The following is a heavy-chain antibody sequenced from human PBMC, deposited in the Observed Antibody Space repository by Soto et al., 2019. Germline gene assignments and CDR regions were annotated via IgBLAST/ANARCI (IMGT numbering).Heavy chain of an antibody. CDR3: ARDRGYGTPFDY. Sequence: PGGSLRLSCAASGFTFSSYWIHWVRQAPGKGPVWVSRINNDGSSAEYADSVKGRFTISRDNAKNTLYLQMNSLRAEDTAAYYCARDRGYGTPFDYWGQGTLVTVSS. D-gene: IGHD5-12*01. V-gene: IGHV3-74*03. J-gene: IGHJ4*02. CDR1: GFTFSSYW. CDR2: INNDGSSA.